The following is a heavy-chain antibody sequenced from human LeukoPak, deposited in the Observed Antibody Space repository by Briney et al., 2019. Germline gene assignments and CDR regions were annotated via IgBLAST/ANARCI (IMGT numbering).Heavy chain of an antibody. CDR3: ARHHYDSRGYYAFDI. CDR1: GGSISPFY. J-gene: IGHJ3*02. Sequence: SETLSLTCTVSGGSISPFYWNWIRQPPGKGLEWIGYIYYSGNTNYNPSLKSRVTISVDTSKNQFSLKLSSVTAADTAVYYCARHHYDSRGYYAFDIWGQGTRVTVSS. D-gene: IGHD3-22*01. V-gene: IGHV4-59*08. CDR2: IYYSGNT.